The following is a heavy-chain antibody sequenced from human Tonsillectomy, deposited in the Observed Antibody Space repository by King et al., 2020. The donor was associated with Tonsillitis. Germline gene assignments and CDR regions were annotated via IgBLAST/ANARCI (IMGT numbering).Heavy chain of an antibody. Sequence: QLQESGPGLVKPSETLSLTCTVSGGSISSYYWSWIRQPPGKGLEWIGYIYYSGSTNYNHSLKSRVTISVDTSKNQFSLKLSSVTAADTAVYYCARHYYDSSGYYHDAFDIWGQGTMVTVAS. CDR1: GGSISSYY. CDR2: IYYSGST. V-gene: IGHV4-59*08. J-gene: IGHJ3*02. CDR3: ARHYYDSSGYYHDAFDI. D-gene: IGHD3-22*01.